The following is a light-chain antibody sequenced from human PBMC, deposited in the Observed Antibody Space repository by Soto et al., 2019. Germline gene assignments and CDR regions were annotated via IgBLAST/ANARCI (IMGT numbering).Light chain of an antibody. CDR2: AEL. Sequence: VHMSLSPATRAASLGNRVSITCRASQSISSWVAWYQQKPGKAPKLLIYAELRLQSGVPSRFSSSGAGKDFTLTISSLHQDDFATYYYQQNNSYSLTFGQGTQVEIK. J-gene: IGKJ4*01. CDR3: QQNNSYSLT. V-gene: IGKV1-5*01. CDR1: QSISSW.